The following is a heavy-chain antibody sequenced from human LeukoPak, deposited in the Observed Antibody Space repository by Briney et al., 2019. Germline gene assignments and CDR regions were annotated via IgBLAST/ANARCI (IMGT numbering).Heavy chain of an antibody. CDR3: ARGEGGWLPTSRVDY. J-gene: IGHJ4*02. V-gene: IGHV4-39*07. CDR1: GDSLTRSPYF. Sequence: SETLSLTCTVSGDSLTRSPYFWGWCRQPPGKGLEWIGSIYYTGSSYYNPSLKSRVTISVDTSKNQFSLKLSSVTAADTAVYYCARGEGGWLPTSRVDYWGQGTLVTVSS. D-gene: IGHD5-24*01. CDR2: IYYTGSS.